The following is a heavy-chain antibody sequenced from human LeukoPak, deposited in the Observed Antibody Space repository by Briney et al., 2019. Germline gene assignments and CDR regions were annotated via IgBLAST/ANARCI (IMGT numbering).Heavy chain of an antibody. CDR3: ASASDYYGSGMNY. V-gene: IGHV1-69*04. D-gene: IGHD3-10*01. CDR2: IIPILGIA. CDR1: GGTFSSYA. J-gene: IGHJ4*02. Sequence: ASVKVSCKASGGTFSSYAISWVRQAPGQGLEWMGRIIPILGIANYAQKFQGRVTITADKSTSTAYMELSSLRSEATAVYYCASASDYYGSGMNYWGQGTLVTVSS.